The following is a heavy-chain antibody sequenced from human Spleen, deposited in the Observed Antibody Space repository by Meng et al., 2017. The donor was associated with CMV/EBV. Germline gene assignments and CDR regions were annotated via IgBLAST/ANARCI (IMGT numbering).Heavy chain of an antibody. V-gene: IGHV4-4*02. Sequence: SETLSLTCAVSGDSINTNNWWSWVRQSPGKGLEWIGEIFHSGSTNFNPSLKSRVTMSVDKSNNQFSLKLRSVTAADTAVYYCASTKITVFGVVTFETASYNWFDPWGQGTLVTVSS. CDR1: GDSINTNNW. D-gene: IGHD3-3*01. CDR3: ASTKITVFGVVTFETASYNWFDP. CDR2: IFHSGST. J-gene: IGHJ5*02.